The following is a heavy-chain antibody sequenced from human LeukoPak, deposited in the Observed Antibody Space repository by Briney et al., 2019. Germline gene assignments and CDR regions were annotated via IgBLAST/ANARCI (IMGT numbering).Heavy chain of an antibody. J-gene: IGHJ4*02. CDR3: ARGPSNRAYDILTGYYKPRSYFDY. CDR1: GGSFSGYY. Sequence: SETLSLTCAVYGGSFSGYYWSWIRQPPGKGLEWIGEINHSGSTNYNPSLKSRVTISVDTSKNQFSLKLSSVTAADTAVYYCARGPSNRAYDILTGYYKPRSYFDYWGQGTLVTVSS. D-gene: IGHD3-9*01. CDR2: INHSGST. V-gene: IGHV4-34*01.